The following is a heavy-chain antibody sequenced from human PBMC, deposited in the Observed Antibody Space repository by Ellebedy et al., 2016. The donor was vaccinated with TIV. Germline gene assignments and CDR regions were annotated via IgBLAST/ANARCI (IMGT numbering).Heavy chain of an antibody. CDR3: SRFPDSSGSA. CDR2: IRSKAKNYAT. CDR1: GFTFSASD. J-gene: IGHJ4*02. V-gene: IGHV3-73*01. Sequence: PGGSLRLSCAASGFTFSASDMHWIRQASGKGLEWVGRIRSKAKNYATAYAASVQGRFTLSRDDSGNTADLQMTSLTTEDTAVYYCSRFPDSSGSAWGQGTLVTVSS. D-gene: IGHD3-22*01.